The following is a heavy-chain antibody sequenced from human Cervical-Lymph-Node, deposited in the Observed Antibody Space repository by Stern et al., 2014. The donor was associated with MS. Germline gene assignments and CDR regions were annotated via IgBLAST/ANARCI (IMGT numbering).Heavy chain of an antibody. CDR1: GDTFSSYA. D-gene: IGHD1-26*01. Sequence: QVQLVPSGAEVKKPGSSVKVSCKASGDTFSSYAINWVRQVPGQGLEWMGGITPVFGTTNYAQKFQGRVTITADKSTNTAYMELMTLRSEDTAVYYCARGGGLVGYFDYWGQGTLVSVSS. CDR2: ITPVFGTT. CDR3: ARGGGLVGYFDY. J-gene: IGHJ4*02. V-gene: IGHV1-69*06.